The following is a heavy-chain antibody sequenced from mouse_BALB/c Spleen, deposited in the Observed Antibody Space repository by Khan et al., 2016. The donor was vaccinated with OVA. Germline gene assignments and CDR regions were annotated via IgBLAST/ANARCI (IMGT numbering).Heavy chain of an antibody. CDR2: IAPGSGSS. Sequence: DLVKPGASVKLSCKASGYTFTSYWINWIKQRPGQGLEWIGRIAPGSGSSYYNEMFKGKATLTVDTSSRTAYIQLSSLSSADSAVFSCARENYYGSSRYAMDYWGQGTSVTVSS. J-gene: IGHJ4*01. CDR3: ARENYYGSSRYAMDY. D-gene: IGHD1-1*01. CDR1: GYTFTSYW. V-gene: IGHV1S41*01.